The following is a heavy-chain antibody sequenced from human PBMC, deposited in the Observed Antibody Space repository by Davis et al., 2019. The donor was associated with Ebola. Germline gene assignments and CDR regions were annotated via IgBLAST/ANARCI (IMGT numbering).Heavy chain of an antibody. D-gene: IGHD3-10*01. J-gene: IGHJ5*02. V-gene: IGHV1-69*06. CDR3: ARDPPGP. Sequence: AASVKVSCKASGGTFTSYAFTWLRQAPGQRLEWMGGIIPRYETTRYAQKFQGRVSITADKSTSTAYLELSSLISDDTAVYFCARDPPGPWGQGTPVTVSS. CDR1: GGTFTSYA. CDR2: IIPRYETT.